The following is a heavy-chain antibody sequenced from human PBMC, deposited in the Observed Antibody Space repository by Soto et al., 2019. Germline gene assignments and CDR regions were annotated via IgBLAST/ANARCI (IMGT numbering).Heavy chain of an antibody. CDR3: ARHYGDLHNWFDP. D-gene: IGHD4-17*01. Sequence: SSETLSLTCTVSGGSISSYYWSWIRQPPGKGLEWIGYIYYSGSTYYNPSLKSRVTISVDTSKNQFSLKLSSVTAADTAVYYCARHYGDLHNWFDPWGQGTLVTVSS. CDR2: IYYSGST. CDR1: GGSISSYY. J-gene: IGHJ5*02. V-gene: IGHV4-59*08.